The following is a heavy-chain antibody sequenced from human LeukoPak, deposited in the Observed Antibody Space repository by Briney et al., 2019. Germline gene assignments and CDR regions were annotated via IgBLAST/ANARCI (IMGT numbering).Heavy chain of an antibody. V-gene: IGHV1-2*02. D-gene: IGHD6-13*01. J-gene: IGHJ5*02. CDR1: GYTFTGYY. Sequence: ASVTVSCKASGYTFTGYYMHWVRQAPGQGLEWIGWINPNSGGTNYAQKFQGRVTMTRDTSISTAYMELSRLRSDDTTVYYCAREYSSSWYNSPRFDPWGQGTLVTVSS. CDR2: INPNSGGT. CDR3: AREYSSSWYNSPRFDP.